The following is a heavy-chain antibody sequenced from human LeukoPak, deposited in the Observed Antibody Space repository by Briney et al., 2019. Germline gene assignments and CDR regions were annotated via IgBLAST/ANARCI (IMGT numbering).Heavy chain of an antibody. CDR3: ARDRRTGDYYMDV. Sequence: PGGSLRLSCAASGFTFSDYYMSWIRQAPGKGLEWVSYISSSGGTIYYADSVKGRFTISRDNAKNSLSLQMNSLRAEDTAVYYCARDRRTGDYYMDVWGKGTTVTVSS. V-gene: IGHV3-11*01. D-gene: IGHD3-10*01. CDR1: GFTFSDYY. J-gene: IGHJ6*03. CDR2: ISSSGGTI.